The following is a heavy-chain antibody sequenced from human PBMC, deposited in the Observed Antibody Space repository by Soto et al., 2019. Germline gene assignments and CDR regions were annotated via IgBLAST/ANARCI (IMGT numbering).Heavy chain of an antibody. D-gene: IGHD3-10*01. CDR1: GFTFSSYG. CDR2: IWYDGSNK. Sequence: QVQLVESGGGVVQPGRSLRLSCAASGFTFSSYGMHWFRQAPGKGLEGVAVIWYDGSNKYYADSVKGRFTISRDNSKNTLYLQMNSLRAEDTAVYYCARESTGSYISWFDPWGQGTLVTVSS. V-gene: IGHV3-33*01. CDR3: ARESTGSYISWFDP. J-gene: IGHJ5*02.